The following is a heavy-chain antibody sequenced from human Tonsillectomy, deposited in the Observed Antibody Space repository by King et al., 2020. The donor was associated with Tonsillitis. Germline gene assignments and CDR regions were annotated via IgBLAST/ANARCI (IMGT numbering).Heavy chain of an antibody. CDR2: IYYSGST. V-gene: IGHV4-59*01. J-gene: IGHJ4*02. CDR1: GGSISSYY. CDR3: ARARIEAAGTYFDY. D-gene: IGHD6-13*01. Sequence: VQLQESGPGLVKPSETLSLTCTVSGGSISSYYWSWIRQPPGKGLEWIGYIYYSGSTNYNPSLKSRVTISVDTSKNQFSLKLSSVTAADTAVYYCARARIEAAGTYFDYWGQGTLVTVSS.